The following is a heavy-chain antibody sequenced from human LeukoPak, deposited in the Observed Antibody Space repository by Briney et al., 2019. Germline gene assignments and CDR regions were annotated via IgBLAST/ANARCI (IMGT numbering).Heavy chain of an antibody. CDR3: AELGITMIGGV. J-gene: IGHJ6*04. V-gene: IGHV3-30*02. CDR2: IRSDGSIK. Sequence: GGSLRLSCAASGFTFSNYGIHWVRQAPGKGLDWVTFIRSDGSIKYYADSVKGRFTISRDNSKNTLYLQMNSLRAVDTAVYYCAELGITMIGGVWGKGTTVTISS. D-gene: IGHD3-10*02. CDR1: GFTFSNYG.